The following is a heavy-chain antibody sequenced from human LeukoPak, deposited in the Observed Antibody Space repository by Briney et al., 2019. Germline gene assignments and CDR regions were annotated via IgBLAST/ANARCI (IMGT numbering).Heavy chain of an antibody. Sequence: PGGSLRLSCAASGFTFSSYAMSWVRQAPGKGLEWVSAISGSGGSTYYAESVKGRFTISRDNSKNTLYLQMNSLRAEDTAVYYCAKAGPIGYCSSTSCYEGGTFDYWGQGTLVTVSS. CDR1: GFTFSSYA. CDR2: ISGSGGST. CDR3: AKAGPIGYCSSTSCYEGGTFDY. J-gene: IGHJ4*02. D-gene: IGHD2-2*01. V-gene: IGHV3-23*01.